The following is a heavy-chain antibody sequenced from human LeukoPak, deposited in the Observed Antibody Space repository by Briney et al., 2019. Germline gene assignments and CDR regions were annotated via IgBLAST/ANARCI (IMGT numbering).Heavy chain of an antibody. V-gene: IGHV5-51*01. CDR3: ARQDGRALYYFDY. Sequence: GESLKISCNGSGYXFTYCWISWVRPTPGKGLEWMGIIYPADSDTRYSPSFQGQVTISADKSTSTAYLQWSSLKASDTAMYYCARQDGRALYYFDYWGQGTLVTVSS. CDR1: GYXFTYCW. CDR2: IYPADSDT. J-gene: IGHJ4*02. D-gene: IGHD5-24*01.